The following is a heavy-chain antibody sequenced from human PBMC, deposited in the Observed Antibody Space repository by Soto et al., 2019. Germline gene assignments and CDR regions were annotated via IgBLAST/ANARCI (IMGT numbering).Heavy chain of an antibody. CDR1: GFTFSSYW. V-gene: IGHV3-74*01. CDR3: ARDHDYVYNWFDP. J-gene: IGHJ5*02. CDR2: INSDGSST. D-gene: IGHD4-17*01. Sequence: EVQLVESGGDLVQPGGSLRLSCAASGFTFSSYWMHWVRQAPGKGLVWVSRINSDGSSTSYADSVKGRFTISRDNAKNTLYLQMNSRRAEDTAVYYCARDHDYVYNWFDPWGQGTLVTVSS.